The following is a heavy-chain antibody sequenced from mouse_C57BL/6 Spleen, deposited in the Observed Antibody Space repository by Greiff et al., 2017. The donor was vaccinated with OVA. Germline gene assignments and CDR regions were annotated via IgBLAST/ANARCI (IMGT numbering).Heavy chain of an antibody. D-gene: IGHD2-2*01. J-gene: IGHJ3*01. Sequence: VQLQQSGPELVKPGASVKISCKASGYSFTDYNMNWVKQSNGKSLEWIGVINPNYGTTSYNQKFKGKATLTVDQSSSTAYMQLNSLTSEDSAVYYWARGIYYGYDRGAWCAYWGQGTLVTVSA. CDR1: GYSFTDYN. CDR2: INPNYGTT. V-gene: IGHV1-39*01. CDR3: ARGIYYGYDRGAWCAY.